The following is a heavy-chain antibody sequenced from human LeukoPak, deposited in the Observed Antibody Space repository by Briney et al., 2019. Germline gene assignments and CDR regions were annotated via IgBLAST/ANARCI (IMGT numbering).Heavy chain of an antibody. D-gene: IGHD6-6*01. CDR1: GFTFSNYW. J-gene: IGHJ4*02. CDR3: ARADDSSSGYFDY. Sequence: GGSLRLSCEASGFTFSNYWMTWIRQAPGKGLEWVSVIYSGGSTYYADSMKGRFTISRDNAKNSLYLQMDSLRAEDTAVYYCARADDSSSGYFDYWGQGTLVTVSS. CDR2: IYSGGST. V-gene: IGHV3-66*01.